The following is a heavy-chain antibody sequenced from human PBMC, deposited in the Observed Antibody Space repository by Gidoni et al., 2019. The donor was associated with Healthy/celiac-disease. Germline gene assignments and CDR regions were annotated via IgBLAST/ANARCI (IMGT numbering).Heavy chain of an antibody. J-gene: IGHJ3*02. D-gene: IGHD5-18*01. CDR3: ARDLSLGMVTFDI. Sequence: EVQLVESGGGLVQPGGSLRLSCAASGFTFSSYSMNLVRQAPGKGLEWVSYISSSRSTIYYADAVKGRFTISRDNAKNSLYLQMNSLRDEDTAVYYCARDLSLGMVTFDIWGQGTMVTVSS. CDR2: ISSSRSTI. CDR1: GFTFSSYS. V-gene: IGHV3-48*02.